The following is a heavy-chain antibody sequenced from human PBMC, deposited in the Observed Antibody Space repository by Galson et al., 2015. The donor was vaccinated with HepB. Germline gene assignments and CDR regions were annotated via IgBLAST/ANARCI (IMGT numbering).Heavy chain of an antibody. D-gene: IGHD4-17*01. V-gene: IGHV3-21*01. J-gene: IGHJ4*02. Sequence: SLRLSCAASGFTFSTHSMHWVRQAPGKGLEWVSSISSTSSYIYYADSVKGRFTISRDNAKNSLYLQMNSLRVEDTAVYYCAGALYGDYDLDYWGQGTLVTVSS. CDR2: ISSTSSYI. CDR3: AGALYGDYDLDY. CDR1: GFTFSTHS.